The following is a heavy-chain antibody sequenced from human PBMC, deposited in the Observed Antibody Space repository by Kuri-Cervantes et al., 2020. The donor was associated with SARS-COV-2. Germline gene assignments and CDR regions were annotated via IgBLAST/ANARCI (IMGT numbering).Heavy chain of an antibody. CDR2: IYYSGST. CDR1: GGSISSSSYY. CDR3: ARGAIAAAAFDY. J-gene: IGHJ4*02. D-gene: IGHD6-13*01. V-gene: IGHV4-39*07. Sequence: SKTLSPPFNVSGGSISSSSYYWCWIRQPPGKGLEWIGSIYYSGSTYYNPSLKSRVTISVDTSKNQFSLRLSSVTAADTAVYYCARGAIAAAAFDYWGQGNLVTVSS.